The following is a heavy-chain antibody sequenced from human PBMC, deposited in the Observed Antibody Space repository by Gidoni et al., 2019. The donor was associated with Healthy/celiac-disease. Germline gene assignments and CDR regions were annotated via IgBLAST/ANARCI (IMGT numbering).Heavy chain of an antibody. Sequence: EVQLVESGGGLVKPGGSLRLSCAASGFTFSSYSMNWVRQAPGKGLEWVSSISSSSSYIYYADSVKGRFTISRDNAKNSLYLQMNSLRAEDTAVYYCARVSAKDGYNRGAFDIWGQGTMVTVSS. CDR3: ARVSAKDGYNRGAFDI. D-gene: IGHD5-12*01. V-gene: IGHV3-21*01. CDR1: GFTFSSYS. J-gene: IGHJ3*02. CDR2: ISSSSSYI.